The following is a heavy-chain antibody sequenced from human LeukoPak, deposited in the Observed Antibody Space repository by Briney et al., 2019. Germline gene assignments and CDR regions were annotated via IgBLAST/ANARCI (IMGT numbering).Heavy chain of an antibody. CDR1: GFSFSQYG. CDR3: ARPLKGYGASYYDAFDI. J-gene: IGHJ3*02. CDR2: ISYDGVNK. D-gene: IGHD1-26*01. V-gene: IGHV3-30*03. Sequence: GRSLRLSCAASGFSFSQYGMHWVRQAPGKGLEWLAVISYDGVNKYYSKSVKGRLAISRDNSINTLFLQMDSLRAEDTATYYCARPLKGYGASYYDAFDIWGQGTMVTVSS.